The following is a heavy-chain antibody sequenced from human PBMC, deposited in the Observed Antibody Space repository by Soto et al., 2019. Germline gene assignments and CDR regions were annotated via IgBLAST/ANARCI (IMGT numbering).Heavy chain of an antibody. J-gene: IGHJ6*02. V-gene: IGHV4-34*01. CDR1: GGSFSGYY. CDR2: INHSGST. CDR3: ARRRGSYYRFDYYYGMDV. D-gene: IGHD1-26*01. Sequence: SETLSLTCAVYGGSFSGYYWSWIRQPPGKGLEWIGEINHSGSTNYNPSLKSRVTISVDTSKNQFSLKLSSVTAADTAVYYCARRRGSYYRFDYYYGMDVWGQGTTVTV.